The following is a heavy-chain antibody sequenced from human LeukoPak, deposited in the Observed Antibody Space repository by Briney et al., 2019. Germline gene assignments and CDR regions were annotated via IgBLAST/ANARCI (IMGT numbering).Heavy chain of an antibody. D-gene: IGHD3-10*01. V-gene: IGHV3-13*01. Sequence: PGGSLRLSCAASGFTFSSFDMHWVRQPTGQGLEWVSTIGTASDTYYPGSVEGRFTLSRDNAKNSLYLQMNSLTAADTAVYYCARGRGYYGSGSYYSYYYYGMDVWGQGTTVTVSS. CDR2: IGTASDT. CDR3: ARGRGYYGSGSYYSYYYYGMDV. CDR1: GFTFSSFD. J-gene: IGHJ6*02.